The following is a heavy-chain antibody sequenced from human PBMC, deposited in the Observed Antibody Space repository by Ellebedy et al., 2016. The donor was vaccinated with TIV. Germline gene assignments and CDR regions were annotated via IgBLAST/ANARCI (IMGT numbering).Heavy chain of an antibody. CDR1: GVSISNSY. Sequence: SETLSLTCSVSGVSISNSYWSWVRLPPGKGLEWIGYISPSGSTYYSPSLKSRVIISVDTSKNQFSLQLTSVTAADTAVYYCARTFTERLGGSTTHWVLDYWGQGSLVSASS. J-gene: IGHJ4*02. D-gene: IGHD1-26*01. CDR3: ARTFTERLGGSTTHWVLDY. CDR2: ISPSGST. V-gene: IGHV4-59*01.